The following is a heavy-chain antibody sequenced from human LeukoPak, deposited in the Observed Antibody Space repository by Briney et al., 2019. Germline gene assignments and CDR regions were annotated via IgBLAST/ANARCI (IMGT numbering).Heavy chain of an antibody. CDR3: ARIIAAAGTKGYYYYYMDV. Sequence: GGTLRLSCAASGFTFSSYGMSWVRQAPGKGLEWVSAISGSGGGTYYADSVKGRFTISRDNAKNSLYLQMNSLRAEDAAVYYCARIIAAAGTKGYYYYYMDVWGKGTTVTI. CDR2: ISGSGGGT. CDR1: GFTFSSYG. D-gene: IGHD6-13*01. J-gene: IGHJ6*03. V-gene: IGHV3-23*01.